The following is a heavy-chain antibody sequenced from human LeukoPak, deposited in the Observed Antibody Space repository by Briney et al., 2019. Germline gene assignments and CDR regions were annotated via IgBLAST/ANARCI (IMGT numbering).Heavy chain of an antibody. CDR1: GFTFSSYA. D-gene: IGHD2-2*01. CDR2: IYYSGST. V-gene: IGHV4-59*01. J-gene: IGHJ4*02. CDR3: ARALGSSRDY. Sequence: GSLRLSCAASGFTFSSYAMSWVRQAPGKGLEWIGYIYYSGSTNYNPSLKSRVTISVDTSKNQFSLKLSSVTAADTAVYYCARALGSSRDYWGQGTLVTVSS.